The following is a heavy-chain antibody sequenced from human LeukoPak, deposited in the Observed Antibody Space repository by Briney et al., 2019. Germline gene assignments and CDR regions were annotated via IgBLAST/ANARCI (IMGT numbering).Heavy chain of an antibody. CDR1: GGSFSGYY. V-gene: IGHV4-34*01. Sequence: PSETLSLTCAVYGGSFSGYYWSWIRQPPGKGLEWIGGINHSGSTNYNPSLKSRVTISVDTSKNQFSLQLNSVTPEDTAVYYCARALRGYFDYWGQGTLVTVSS. CDR3: ARALRGYFDY. J-gene: IGHJ4*02. CDR2: INHSGST. D-gene: IGHD3-10*01.